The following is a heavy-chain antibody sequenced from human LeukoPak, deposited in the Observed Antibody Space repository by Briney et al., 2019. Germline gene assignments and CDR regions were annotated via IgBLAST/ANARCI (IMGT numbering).Heavy chain of an antibody. Sequence: GGSLRLSCAASGFTFSSYAMHWVRQAPGKGLEWVSVIYSGGSTYYADSVKGRFTISRDNSKNTLYLQMNSLRAEDTAVYYCARARASGYYFFDYWGQGTLVTVSS. D-gene: IGHD3-22*01. J-gene: IGHJ4*02. CDR3: ARARASGYYFFDY. CDR1: GFTFSSYA. V-gene: IGHV3-NL1*01. CDR2: IYSGGST.